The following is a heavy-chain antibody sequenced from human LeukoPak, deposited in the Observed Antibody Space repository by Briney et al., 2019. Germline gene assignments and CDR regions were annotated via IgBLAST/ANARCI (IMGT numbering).Heavy chain of an antibody. CDR3: ARDFAYERFDY. V-gene: IGHV3-7*03. J-gene: IGHJ4*02. CDR2: IKQDGSET. CDR1: GFTFSNYW. Sequence: TGGSLRLSCAASGFTFSNYWMSWVRQAPGKRPQWVANIKQDGSETYYVDSVKGRFTISRDNAKNSLYLQMNSLRAEDTAMYYCARDFAYERFDYWGQGALVTVSS. D-gene: IGHD3-3*01.